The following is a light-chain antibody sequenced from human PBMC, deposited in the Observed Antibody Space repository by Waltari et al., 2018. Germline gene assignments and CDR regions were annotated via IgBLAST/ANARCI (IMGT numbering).Light chain of an antibody. CDR3: QQYDISPLT. J-gene: IGKJ4*01. Sequence: IVLTQSPGTLSLSPGERATLSCRASQTVRTTYLAWYQQKPGQAPTLLIYGASSRATGIPDRFSGSGSGTDFSLTIISLEPEDFAVYYCQQYDISPLTFGGGTKVEIK. V-gene: IGKV3-20*01. CDR2: GAS. CDR1: QTVRTTY.